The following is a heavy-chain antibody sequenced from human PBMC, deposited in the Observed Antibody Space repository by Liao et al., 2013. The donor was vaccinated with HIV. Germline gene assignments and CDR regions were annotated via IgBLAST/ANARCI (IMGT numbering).Heavy chain of an antibody. CDR2: IYTSGST. CDR1: GGSISSSSYY. Sequence: QLQLQESGPGLVKPSETLSLTCTVSGGSISSSSYYWGWIRQPAGKGLEWIGRIYTSGSTNYNPSLKSRVTISVDTSKNQFSLKLSSVTAADTAVYYCASGPTYYSAPTYDYWGQGTLVTVSS. D-gene: IGHD3-22*01. J-gene: IGHJ4*02. V-gene: IGHV4-61*02. CDR3: ASGPTYYSAPTYDY.